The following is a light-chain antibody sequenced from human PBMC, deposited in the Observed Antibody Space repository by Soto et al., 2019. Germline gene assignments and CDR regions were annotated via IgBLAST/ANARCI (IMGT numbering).Light chain of an antibody. CDR2: EVS. Sequence: SALTQPASVSGSPGQSITISCTGTSSDVGGYNFVSWYQQHPDKVPKLMIYEVSNRPSGVSNRFSGSKSGNTASLTISGLQAEDEADYYCSSYTSSSTYVFGTGTKVTVL. CDR1: SSDVGGYNF. V-gene: IGLV2-14*01. J-gene: IGLJ1*01. CDR3: SSYTSSSTYV.